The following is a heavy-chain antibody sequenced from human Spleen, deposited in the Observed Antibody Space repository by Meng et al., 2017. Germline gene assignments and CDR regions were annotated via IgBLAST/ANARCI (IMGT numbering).Heavy chain of an antibody. J-gene: IGHJ3*02. Sequence: SVKVSCKASGYTFTSYGITWVRQAPGQGLEWMGRIIPILGIANYAQKFQGRVTMTEDTSTDTAYMELSSLRSEDTAVYYCANYSSSWPRPDAFDIWGQGTMVTVSS. CDR2: IIPILGIA. CDR1: GYTFTSYG. V-gene: IGHV1-69*04. D-gene: IGHD6-13*01. CDR3: ANYSSSWPRPDAFDI.